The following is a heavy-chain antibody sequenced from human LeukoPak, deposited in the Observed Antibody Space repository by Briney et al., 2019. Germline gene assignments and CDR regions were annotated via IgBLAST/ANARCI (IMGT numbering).Heavy chain of an antibody. J-gene: IGHJ6*03. Sequence: SGTLSLTCAVSGGSISSSNWWSWIRQPPGKGLEWIGSIYYSGSTYYNPSLKSRVTILVDTSKNQFSLNLSSVTAADTAVYYCATGDYYYMDVWGKGTTVTVSS. CDR3: ATGDYYYMDV. CDR1: GGSISSSNW. D-gene: IGHD7-27*01. CDR2: IYYSGST. V-gene: IGHV4-4*02.